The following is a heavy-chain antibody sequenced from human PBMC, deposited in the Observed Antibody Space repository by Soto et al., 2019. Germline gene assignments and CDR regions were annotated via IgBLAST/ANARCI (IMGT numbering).Heavy chain of an antibody. V-gene: IGHV3-30*18. J-gene: IGHJ4*02. CDR2: ISYDGSNK. CDR3: AKVTGQQQLLEYYFDY. Sequence: GGSLRLSCAASGFTFSSYGMHWVRQAPGKGLEWVAVISYDGSNKYYADSVKGRFTISRDNSKNTLYLQMNSLRAEDTAVYYCAKVTGQQQLLEYYFDYWGQGTLVTVSS. D-gene: IGHD6-13*01. CDR1: GFTFSSYG.